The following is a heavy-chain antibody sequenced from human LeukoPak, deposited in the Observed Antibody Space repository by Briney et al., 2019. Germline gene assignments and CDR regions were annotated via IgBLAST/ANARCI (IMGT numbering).Heavy chain of an antibody. D-gene: IGHD3-10*01. CDR1: GGSFSGYY. CDR2: IYYSGST. J-gene: IGHJ4*02. CDR3: ARANYYLD. V-gene: IGHV4-30-4*08. Sequence: PSETLSLTCAVYGGSFSGYYWSWIRQPPGKGLEWIGYIYYSGSTYYNPSLKNRVTISVDTSKNQFSLKLSSVTAADTAVYYCARANYYLDWGQGTLVTVSS.